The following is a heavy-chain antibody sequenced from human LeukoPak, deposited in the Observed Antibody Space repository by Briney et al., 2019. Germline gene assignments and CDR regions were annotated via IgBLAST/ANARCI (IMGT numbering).Heavy chain of an antibody. CDR2: ISYDGSNK. D-gene: IGHD4-17*01. CDR1: GFTFSSYA. J-gene: IGHJ3*02. V-gene: IGHV3-30*04. CDR3: ARSDYCDLADAFDI. Sequence: GGSLRLSCAASGFTFSSYAMHWVRQAPGKGLEWVAVISYDGSNKYYADSVKGRFTISRDNSKNTLYLQMNSLRAEDAAVYYCARSDYCDLADAFDIWGQGTMVTVSS.